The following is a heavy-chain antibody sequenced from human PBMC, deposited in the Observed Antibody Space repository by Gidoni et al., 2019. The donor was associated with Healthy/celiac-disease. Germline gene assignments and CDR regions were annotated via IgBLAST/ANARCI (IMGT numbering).Heavy chain of an antibody. Sequence: EVQLLAFGGGLVQPGGSLRLSCAAPGFTFSSYALSGVRQSPGKGLGWVSAISGSGGSTYYADSVKGRFTISRDNSKNTLYLQMNSLRAEDTAVYYCAKEGSVDIVATSTFGYFDYWGQGTLVTVSS. CDR3: AKEGSVDIVATSTFGYFDY. V-gene: IGHV3-23*01. D-gene: IGHD5-12*01. CDR1: GFTFSSYA. J-gene: IGHJ4*02. CDR2: ISGSGGST.